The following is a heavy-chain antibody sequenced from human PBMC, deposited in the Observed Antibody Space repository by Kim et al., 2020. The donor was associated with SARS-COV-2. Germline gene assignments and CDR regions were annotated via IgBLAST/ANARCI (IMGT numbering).Heavy chain of an antibody. V-gene: IGHV1-8*01. CDR2: MNPNSGNT. J-gene: IGHJ4*02. CDR3: ARGTFKGTMIVVVIPFDY. CDR1: GYTFTSYD. Sequence: ASVKVSCKASGYTFTSYDINWVRQATGQGLEWMGWMNPNSGNTGYAQKFQGRVTMTRNTSISTAYMELSSLRSEDTAVYYCARGTFKGTMIVVVIPFDYWGQGTLVTVSS. D-gene: IGHD3-22*01.